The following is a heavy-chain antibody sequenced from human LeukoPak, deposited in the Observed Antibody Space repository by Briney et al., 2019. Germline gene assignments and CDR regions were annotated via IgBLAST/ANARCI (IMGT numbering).Heavy chain of an antibody. D-gene: IGHD3-16*02. J-gene: IGHJ4*02. CDR1: GYSISSGYY. CDR2: LYHSGST. V-gene: IGHV4-38-2*01. Sequence: SETLSLTCAVSGYSISSGYYWGWIRQPPGKGLGWVVRLYHSGSTYYNPSVKSRVTISVDTSKNQFSLKPSSVTAADTAVYYCAGTQCGGVIVLDYWGQGSLVTVSS. CDR3: AGTQCGGVIVLDY.